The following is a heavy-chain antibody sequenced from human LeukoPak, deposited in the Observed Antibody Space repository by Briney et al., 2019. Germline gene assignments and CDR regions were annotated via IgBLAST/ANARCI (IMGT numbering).Heavy chain of an antibody. J-gene: IGHJ4*02. V-gene: IGHV1-69*05. CDR3: AGGQDWAAAGTGYYFDY. Sequence: ASVKVSCKASGGSFSSYAISWVRQAPGQGLEWMGRIIPIFGTANYAQKFQGRVTITTDESTSTAYMELSSLRSEDTAVYYCAGGQDWAAAGTGYYFDYWGQGTLVTVSS. D-gene: IGHD6-13*01. CDR1: GGSFSSYA. CDR2: IIPIFGTA.